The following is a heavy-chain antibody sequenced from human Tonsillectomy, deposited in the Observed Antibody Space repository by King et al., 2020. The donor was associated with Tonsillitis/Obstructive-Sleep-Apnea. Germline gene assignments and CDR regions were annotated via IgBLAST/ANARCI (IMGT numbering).Heavy chain of an antibody. CDR2: IFSNDEK. D-gene: IGHD5-18*01. V-gene: IGHV2-26*01. J-gene: IGHJ4*02. CDR1: GFSLSNARMG. CDR3: ARIDGYSYGFDY. Sequence: FTLKESGPVLVKPTETLTLTCTVSGFSLSNARMGVRWIRQPPGQALEWLAHIFSNDEKSYSTSLKSRLTISKDTSKSQVVLTMTNMDPVDTATYYCARIDGYSYGFDYWGQGTLVTVSS.